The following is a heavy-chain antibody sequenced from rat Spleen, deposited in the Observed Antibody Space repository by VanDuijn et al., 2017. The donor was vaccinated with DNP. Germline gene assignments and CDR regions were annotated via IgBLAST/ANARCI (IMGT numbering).Heavy chain of an antibody. CDR1: GFIFSNYW. Sequence: EVQLVESGGGPVQPGRSLKLSCVASGFIFSNYWMTWIRQAPGKGLEWVASISNSGDKIYYSDSVKGRLSISRDNAKSTLYLQMDSLRSEDTATYYCAKEGGGYWGQGVMVTFSS. J-gene: IGHJ2*01. CDR3: AKEGGGY. CDR2: ISNSGDKI. V-gene: IGHV5-31*01.